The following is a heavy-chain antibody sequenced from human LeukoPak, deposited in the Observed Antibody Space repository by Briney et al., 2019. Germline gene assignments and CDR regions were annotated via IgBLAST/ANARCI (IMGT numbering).Heavy chain of an antibody. CDR2: IYHSGST. Sequence: PSETLSLTCAVSGYSISSGYYWGRIRQPPGKGLEWIGSIYHSGSTYYNPSLKSRVTISVDTSKNQFSLKLSSVTAADTAVYYCASPGVGYSYGGRPYYFDYWGQGTLVTVSS. CDR1: GYSISSGYY. J-gene: IGHJ4*02. V-gene: IGHV4-38-2*01. D-gene: IGHD5-18*01. CDR3: ASPGVGYSYGGRPYYFDY.